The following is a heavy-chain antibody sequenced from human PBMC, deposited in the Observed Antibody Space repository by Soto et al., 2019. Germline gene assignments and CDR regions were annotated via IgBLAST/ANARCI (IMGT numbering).Heavy chain of an antibody. J-gene: IGHJ5*02. D-gene: IGHD3-9*01. Sequence: PSETLSLTCGVSGGSISINHWCTWVRQPPGKGLEWIGEIYHTGNINYNPSLKNRVTISVDQSRNQLSLELNSVTAADTAVYYCERAETFNFEWSFNWFDPWGQGILVTVSS. CDR3: ERAETFNFEWSFNWFDP. CDR1: GGSISINHW. V-gene: IGHV4-4*02. CDR2: IYHTGNI.